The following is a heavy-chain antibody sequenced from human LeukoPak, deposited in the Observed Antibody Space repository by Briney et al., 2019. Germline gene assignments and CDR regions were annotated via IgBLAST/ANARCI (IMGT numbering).Heavy chain of an antibody. CDR2: IRYDGSNK. CDR1: GFTFDDYT. Sequence: TGGSLRLSCAASGFTFDDYTMYWVRQAPGKGLEWVAFIRYDGSNKYYADSVKGRFTISRDNSKNTLYLQMNSLRAEDTAVYYCAKDRKGLDYWGQGALVTVSS. J-gene: IGHJ4*02. CDR3: AKDRKGLDY. V-gene: IGHV3-30*02.